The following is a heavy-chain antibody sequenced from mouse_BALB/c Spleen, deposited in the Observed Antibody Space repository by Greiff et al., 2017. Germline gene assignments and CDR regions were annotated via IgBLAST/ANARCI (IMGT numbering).Heavy chain of an antibody. J-gene: IGHJ2*01. D-gene: IGHD2-2*01. CDR1: GFTFSSYG. CDR3: ARRVGYDGFDY. Sequence: EVKVVESGGDLVKPGGSLKLSCAASGFTFSSYGMSWVRQTPDKRLEWVATISSGGSYTYYPDSVKGRFTISRDNAKNTLYLQMSSLKSEDTAMYYCARRVGYDGFDYWGQGTTLTVSS. CDR2: ISSGGSYT. V-gene: IGHV5-6*02.